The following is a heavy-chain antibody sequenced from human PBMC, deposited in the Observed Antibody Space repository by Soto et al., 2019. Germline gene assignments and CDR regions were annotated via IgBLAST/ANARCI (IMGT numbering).Heavy chain of an antibody. CDR2: ISPYNGNT. D-gene: IGHD6-13*01. CDR1: GYTFTSYG. J-gene: IGHJ5*02. Sequence: QVQLVQSGAEVKKPGASVKVSCKASGYTFTSYGISWVRQAPGQGLEWMGWISPYNGNTNYAQKLQGRVTMTTDTATSTANVELRSLRSDDTAVYYCAREEAANTSDPWGQGILVTVSS. CDR3: AREEAANTSDP. V-gene: IGHV1-18*01.